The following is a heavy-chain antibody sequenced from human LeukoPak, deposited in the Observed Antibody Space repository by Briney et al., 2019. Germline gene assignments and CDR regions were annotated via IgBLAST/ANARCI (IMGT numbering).Heavy chain of an antibody. D-gene: IGHD4-23*01. CDR1: GFTFDDYA. J-gene: IGHJ5*02. CDR2: ISWNSGSI. CDR3: AKDAEPTVGGFDP. Sequence: PGGSLRLSCAASGFTFDDYAMHWVRQAPGKGLEWVSGISWNSGSIGYADSVKGRFTISRDNAKNSLYLQMNSLRAEDPALYYCAKDAEPTVGGFDPWGQGTLVTVSS. V-gene: IGHV3-9*01.